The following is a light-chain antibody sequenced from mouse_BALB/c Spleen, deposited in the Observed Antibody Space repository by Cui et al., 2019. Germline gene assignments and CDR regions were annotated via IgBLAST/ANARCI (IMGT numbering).Light chain of an antibody. CDR2: FTS. J-gene: IGKJ2*01. V-gene: IGKV19-93*01. CDR3: LQYVNLYT. CDR1: HDINKY. Sequence: DIHMTQSPSALSASLGGKVTITCNASHDINKYMAWDQHKPGKCLRLLILFTSTLQPGIPSRFSGSGSGRDYSFGISNLEPEDIATYYCLQYVNLYTFGGGTKLEIK.